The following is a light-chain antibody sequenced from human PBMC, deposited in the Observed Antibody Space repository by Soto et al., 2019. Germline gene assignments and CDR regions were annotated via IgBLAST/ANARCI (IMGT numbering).Light chain of an antibody. CDR2: GAS. V-gene: IGKV3-15*01. Sequence: DIVMTQAPATLSVSPGERVTLSFRASQSVSSRLAWYQQKPGQSPRLLIYGASTRATGIPARFSGSGSGTEFTLTISSLQSEDFGVYYCHQYNNLWTFGQGTKVDI. CDR1: QSVSSR. J-gene: IGKJ1*01. CDR3: HQYNNLWT.